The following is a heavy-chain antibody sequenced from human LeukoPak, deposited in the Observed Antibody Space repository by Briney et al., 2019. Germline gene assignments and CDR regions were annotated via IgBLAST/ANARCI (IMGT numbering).Heavy chain of an antibody. Sequence: ASVKVSCKASGGTFSSYAISWVRQAPGQGLEWMGRIIPIFGTANYAQKFQGRVTITTDESTGTAYMELSSLRSEDTAVYYCAREVLTMVRGVNTPVASDYWGQGPLVTVSS. D-gene: IGHD3-10*01. CDR2: IIPIFGTA. CDR3: AREVLTMVRGVNTPVASDY. J-gene: IGHJ4*02. V-gene: IGHV1-69*05. CDR1: GGTFSSYA.